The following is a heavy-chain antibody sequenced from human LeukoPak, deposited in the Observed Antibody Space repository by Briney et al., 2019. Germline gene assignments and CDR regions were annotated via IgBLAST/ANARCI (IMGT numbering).Heavy chain of an antibody. CDR2: IIPILGIA. CDR3: ATATVTTGYPLSFDP. J-gene: IGHJ5*02. CDR1: GGTFSSYA. Sequence: GASVKVSCKASGGTFSSYAISWVRQAPGQGLEWMGRIIPILGIANYAQKFQGRVTITADKSTSTAYMELSSLRSEDTAVYYCATATVTTGYPLSFDPWGQGTLVTVSS. V-gene: IGHV1-69*04. D-gene: IGHD4-17*01.